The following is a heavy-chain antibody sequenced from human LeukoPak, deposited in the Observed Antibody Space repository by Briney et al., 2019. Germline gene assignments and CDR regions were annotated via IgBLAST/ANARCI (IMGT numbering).Heavy chain of an antibody. CDR2: ISSSASTI. D-gene: IGHD2-2*01. CDR1: GFTFSDYY. CDR3: ARRRECSSSSCYFFDF. Sequence: GGSPRLSCAASGFTFSDYYMTWIRQAPGKGLEWVSYISSSASTIYYADSVKGRFTVSRDDAKNSLYLQMNSLRAEDSAVYYCARRRECSSSSCYFFDFWGQGTLVTVSS. J-gene: IGHJ4*02. V-gene: IGHV3-11*01.